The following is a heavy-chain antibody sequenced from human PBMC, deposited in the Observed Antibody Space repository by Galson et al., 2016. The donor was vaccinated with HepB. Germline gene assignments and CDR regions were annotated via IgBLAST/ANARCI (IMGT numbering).Heavy chain of an antibody. CDR1: GYALTNYA. CDR3: AREDGDSRVGYHVMDV. CDR2: MNAGNGNT. J-gene: IGHJ6*02. Sequence: SVKVSCKASGYALTNYAIHWVRQAPGQRLEWMEWMNAGNGNTKYSRKFQGRVTLTRDTSAGTAYMELSSLLSEDTALYYCAREDGDSRVGYHVMDVWGQGTTVTVSS. D-gene: IGHD1-26*01. V-gene: IGHV1-3*01.